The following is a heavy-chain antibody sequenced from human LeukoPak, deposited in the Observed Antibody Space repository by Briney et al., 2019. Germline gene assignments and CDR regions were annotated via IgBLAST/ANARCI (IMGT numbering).Heavy chain of an antibody. D-gene: IGHD2-2*01. V-gene: IGHV3-15*01. J-gene: IGHJ4*02. CDR2: IKNKTNGGTT. CDR3: ARGLCTSTGCYQGPFDF. Sequence: PGGSLRLSCAASGFTFSSYAMSWVRQAPGKGLEWVGHIKNKTNGGTTDYAAPVKGRFSTSRDDSKKTLYLQMNRLRTEDTAVYYCARGLCTSTGCYQGPFDFWGQGVLVTVSS. CDR1: GFTFSSYA.